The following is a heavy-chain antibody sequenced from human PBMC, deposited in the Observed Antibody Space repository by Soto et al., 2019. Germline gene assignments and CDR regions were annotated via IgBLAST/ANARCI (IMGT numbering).Heavy chain of an antibody. CDR2: IIPIFGTA. Sequence: SVKVSCKASGGTFSSYAISWVRQAPGQGLEWMGGIIPIFGTANYAQKFQGRVTITADESTSTAYMELSSLRSEDTAVYYCARDRIVVVVAATLHYYYGMDVWGQGTTVTVSS. V-gene: IGHV1-69*13. D-gene: IGHD2-15*01. CDR1: GGTFSSYA. J-gene: IGHJ6*02. CDR3: ARDRIVVVVAATLHYYYGMDV.